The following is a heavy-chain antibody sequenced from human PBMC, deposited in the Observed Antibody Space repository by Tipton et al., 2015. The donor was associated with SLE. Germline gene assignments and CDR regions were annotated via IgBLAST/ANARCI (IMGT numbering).Heavy chain of an antibody. CDR3: ARHEAWAFDI. CDR2: IYYSGST. Sequence: TLSLTCTVSGGSISSGGYYWSWIRQHPGKGLEWIGYIYYSGSTYYNPSLKSRVTISVDTSKNQFSLQLNSVTPEDTAVYYCARHEAWAFDIWGQGTMVTVSS. V-gene: IGHV4-31*03. J-gene: IGHJ3*02. CDR1: GGSISSGGYY.